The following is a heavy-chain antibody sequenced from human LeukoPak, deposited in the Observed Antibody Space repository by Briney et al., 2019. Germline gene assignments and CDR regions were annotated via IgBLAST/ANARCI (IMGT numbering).Heavy chain of an antibody. V-gene: IGHV3-20*04. D-gene: IGHD3-16*01. CDR3: AKERLGGYYYYYMDV. CDR2: INWNGGST. Sequence: PGGSLRLSCAASGFTFDDYGMSWVRQAPGKGLEWVSGINWNGGSTGYADSVKGRFTISRDNAKNSLYLQMNSLRAEDTAVYYCAKERLGGYYYYYMDVWGKGTTVTVSS. CDR1: GFTFDDYG. J-gene: IGHJ6*03.